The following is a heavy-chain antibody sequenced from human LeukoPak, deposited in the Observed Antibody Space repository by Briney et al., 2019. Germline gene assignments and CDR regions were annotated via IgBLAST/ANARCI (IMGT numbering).Heavy chain of an antibody. CDR1: GGTFSSYA. V-gene: IGHV1-69*04. D-gene: IGHD2-2*01. CDR3: ARFRAQVVPAAIATAFDI. J-gene: IGHJ3*02. Sequence: SVKVSCKASGGTFSSYAISWVRQAPGQGLEWMGRIIPILGIANYAQKFQGRATITADKSTSTAYMELSSLRSEDTAVYYCARFRAQVVPAAIATAFDIWGQGTMVTVSS. CDR2: IIPILGIA.